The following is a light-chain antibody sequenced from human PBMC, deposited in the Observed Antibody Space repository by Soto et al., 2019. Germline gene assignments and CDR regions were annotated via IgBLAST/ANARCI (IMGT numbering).Light chain of an antibody. V-gene: IGKV3-20*01. CDR1: QSVSSNY. CDR2: AAS. J-gene: IGKJ2*01. Sequence: EIVLTQSPGTLSLSPGEGATLSCRASQSVSSNYLTWYQQKRGQAPRLLIYAASSRATGIPDRFSGSGSGTDFTLTISRLEPADFAVYYCQHYGGSQYTFGQGTKLEIK. CDR3: QHYGGSQYT.